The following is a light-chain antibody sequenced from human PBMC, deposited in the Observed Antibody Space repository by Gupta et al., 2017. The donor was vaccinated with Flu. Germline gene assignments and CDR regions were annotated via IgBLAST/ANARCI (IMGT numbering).Light chain of an antibody. CDR3: QQGKYWPPWT. Sequence: EIVMTQSPATLSVSPGERATLSCRASQSIYTDLAWYQQKPGQTPRLLIYSASTRATGIPARFSGSGSGTYLTLTSSSLQYEDFAVYYCQQGKYWPPWTFGQGTKVEIK. CDR2: SAS. CDR1: QSIYTD. V-gene: IGKV3-15*01. J-gene: IGKJ1*01.